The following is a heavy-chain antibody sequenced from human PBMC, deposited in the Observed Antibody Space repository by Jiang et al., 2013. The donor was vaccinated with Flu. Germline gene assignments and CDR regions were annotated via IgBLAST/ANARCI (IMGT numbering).Heavy chain of an antibody. CDR2: IIPIFGTA. J-gene: IGHJ6*02. CDR1: GGTFSSYA. CDR3: ARDRTIIAVAGTPLYYYYGMDV. Sequence: VQLVESGAEVKKPGPSVKVSCKASGGTFSSYAISWVRQAPGQGLEWMGGIIPIFGTANYAQKFQGRVTITADESTSTAYMELSSLRSEDTAVYYCARDRTIIAVAGTPLYYYYGMDVWGQGTTVTVSS. D-gene: IGHD6-19*01. V-gene: IGHV1-69*01.